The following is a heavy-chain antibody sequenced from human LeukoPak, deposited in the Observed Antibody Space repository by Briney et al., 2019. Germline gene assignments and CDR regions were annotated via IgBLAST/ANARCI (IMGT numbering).Heavy chain of an antibody. CDR3: ARWGLVAPGTYYYYYMDV. CDR1: GYTFTNYV. V-gene: IGHV1-18*01. Sequence: ASVNVSCKASGYTFTNYVVSWVRQPPGQGLEWMGWINAYNGDTHYAKNLQGRRTMTTDTSTRMAFMELRSLRPDDTAVYFCARWGLVAPGTYYYYYMDVWGRGTTVTVSS. D-gene: IGHD2-2*01. J-gene: IGHJ6*03. CDR2: INAYNGDT.